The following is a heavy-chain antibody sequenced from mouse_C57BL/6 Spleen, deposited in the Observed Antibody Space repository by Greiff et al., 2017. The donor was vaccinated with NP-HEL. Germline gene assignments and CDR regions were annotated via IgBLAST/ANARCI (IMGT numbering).Heavy chain of an antibody. CDR1: GYTFTDYY. J-gene: IGHJ2*01. V-gene: IGHV1-26*01. CDR3: AGGGGGYLDY. CDR2: INPNNGGT. Sequence: EVQLQQSGPELVKPGASVKISCKASGYTFTDYYMNWVKQSHGKSLEWIGDINPNNGGTSYNQKFKGKATLTVDKSSSTAYMELRSLTSEDSAVYYCAGGGGGYLDYWGQGTTLTVSS.